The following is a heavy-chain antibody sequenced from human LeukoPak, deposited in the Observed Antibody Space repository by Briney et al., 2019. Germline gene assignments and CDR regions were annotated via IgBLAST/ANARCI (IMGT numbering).Heavy chain of an antibody. D-gene: IGHD3-16*02. CDR1: GFTFSRYW. V-gene: IGHV3-74*01. CDR3: ARGDYVWGSYRTGLDY. Sequence: GSLRLSCAASGFTFSRYWMHWVRQAPGKGLVWVSRINTDGSSTTYADSVKGRFTISRDNAKNTLYLQMNSLRAEDTAVYYCARGDYVWGSYRTGLDYWGQGTLVTVSS. CDR2: INTDGSST. J-gene: IGHJ4*02.